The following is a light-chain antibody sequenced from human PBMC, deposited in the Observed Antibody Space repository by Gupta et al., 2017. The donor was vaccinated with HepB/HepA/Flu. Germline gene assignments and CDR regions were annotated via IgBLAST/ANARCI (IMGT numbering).Light chain of an antibody. Sequence: STHFSVPLALSPAERATLSCRASQSVSSSYLAWYQQKPGQAPRLLIYSASSRATGIPDRFSGSGSGTDFTLTISRLEPEDFAVYYCQQYGSSPYTFGQGTKLEIK. CDR1: QSVSSSY. V-gene: IGKV3-20*01. CDR2: SAS. J-gene: IGKJ2*01. CDR3: QQYGSSPYT.